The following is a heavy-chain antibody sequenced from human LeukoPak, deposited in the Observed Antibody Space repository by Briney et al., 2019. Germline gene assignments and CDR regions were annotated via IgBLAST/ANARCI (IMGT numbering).Heavy chain of an antibody. D-gene: IGHD6-19*01. CDR2: IYNSGTT. J-gene: IGHJ4*02. V-gene: IGHV4-59*01. Sequence: PSETLSLTCTVSGGSISSYYLSWVRQPPGKGLEWVWNIYNSGTTNYNPSLESRVTISVDTSTNQLSLKVSSVTAADTAVYYCAKATQLLAFYYWGQGNLVTVSS. CDR1: GGSISSYY. CDR3: AKATQLLAFYY.